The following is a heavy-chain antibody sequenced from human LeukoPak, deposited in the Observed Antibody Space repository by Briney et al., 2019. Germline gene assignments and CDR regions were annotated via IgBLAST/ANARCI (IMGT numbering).Heavy chain of an antibody. CDR1: GYTFTNYY. CDR3: ARNIFMVRGVITEVAFDY. CDR2: INPSGSST. D-gene: IGHD3-10*01. Sequence: ASVKVSCKASGYTFTNYYMHWVRQAPGQGLEWMGIINPSGSSTSYAQKFQGRVTMTRDTSTSTVYMELSSLRSEDTAVYYCARNIFMVRGVITEVAFDYWGQGTLVTVSS. J-gene: IGHJ4*02. V-gene: IGHV1-46*01.